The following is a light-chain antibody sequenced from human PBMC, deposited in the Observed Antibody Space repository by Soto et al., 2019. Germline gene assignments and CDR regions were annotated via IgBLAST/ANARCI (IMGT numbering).Light chain of an antibody. CDR1: QTVDRY. J-gene: IGKJ2*02. CDR3: QQRGKWPST. CDR2: DAY. Sequence: VLTQSPETLSLSQGEAATRACRTSQTVDRYVAWYQQKVGQAPRLLIYDAYTRATGVGARFTGSGSATDFSLTITSLEPEDFAVYYCQQRGKWPSTFGPGTKVDIK. V-gene: IGKV3-11*01.